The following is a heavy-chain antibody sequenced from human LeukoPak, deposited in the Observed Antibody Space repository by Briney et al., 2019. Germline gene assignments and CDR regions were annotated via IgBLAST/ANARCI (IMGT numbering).Heavy chain of an antibody. J-gene: IGHJ3*02. CDR1: GGSFSGYY. CDR2: INHSGST. V-gene: IGHV4-34*01. CDR3: ARTYYDSSVIRRAFGI. D-gene: IGHD3-22*01. Sequence: SETLSLTCAVYGGSFSGYYWSWIRQPPGKGLEWIGEINHSGSTNYNPSLKSRVTISVDTSKNQFTLKLSSVTAADTAVYYCARTYYDSSVIRRAFGIWGQGTMVTVSS.